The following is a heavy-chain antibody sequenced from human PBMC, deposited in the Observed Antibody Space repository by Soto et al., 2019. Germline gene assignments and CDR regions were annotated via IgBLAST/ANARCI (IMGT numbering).Heavy chain of an antibody. CDR3: ARYVAVPADDGKYNWFDP. CDR2: INHSGST. D-gene: IGHD2-2*01. Sequence: QVQLQQWGAGLLKPSETLSLTCAVYGGSFSGYYWSWIRQPPGKGLEWIGEINHSGSTNYNPSLKSRVTISVDTSKKQFSLKLSSVTAADTAVYYCARYVAVPADDGKYNWFDPWGQGTLDTVSS. CDR1: GGSFSGYY. V-gene: IGHV4-34*01. J-gene: IGHJ5*02.